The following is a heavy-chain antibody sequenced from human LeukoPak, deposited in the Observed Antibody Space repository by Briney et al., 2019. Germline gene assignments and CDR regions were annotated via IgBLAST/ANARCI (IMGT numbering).Heavy chain of an antibody. CDR1: GYTFTTYA. J-gene: IGHJ6*02. Sequence: GASVKVSCKASGYTFTTYAMHWVRQAPGQRLEWMGWINAGNGNTKYSQKFQARVTITRDTSASTAYMELSSLRSEDTAVYYCARESGNGYSSGWYPYYYYGMDVWGQGTTVTVSS. V-gene: IGHV1-3*01. CDR3: ARESGNGYSSGWYPYYYYGMDV. D-gene: IGHD6-19*01. CDR2: INAGNGNT.